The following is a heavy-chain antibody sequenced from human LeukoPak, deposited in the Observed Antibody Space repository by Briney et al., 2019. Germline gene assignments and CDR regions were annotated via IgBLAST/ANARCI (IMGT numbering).Heavy chain of an antibody. V-gene: IGHV4-39*01. CDR1: GDSISSSIYY. J-gene: IGHJ3*02. D-gene: IGHD2-2*01. CDR2: IYYSGST. Sequence: SETLSLTCSVSGDSISSSIYYWGWVRQPPGKGLEWIGSIYYSGSTYYNPSLKSRVIISVDTSKNQFSLKLSSVTAADTAVYYCARLPIVVVPSTSFDIWGQGTMVTVSS. CDR3: ARLPIVVVPSTSFDI.